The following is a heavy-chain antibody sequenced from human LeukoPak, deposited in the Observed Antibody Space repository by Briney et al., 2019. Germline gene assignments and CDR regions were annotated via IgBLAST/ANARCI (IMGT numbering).Heavy chain of an antibody. CDR2: IIPILGIA. CDR1: GGTFSSYA. J-gene: IGHJ5*02. Sequence: ASVKVSCKASGGTFSSYAISWVRRAPGQGLEWMGRIIPILGIANYAQKFQGRVTITADKSTSTAYMELSSLRSEDTAVYYCARATSLVLGGHWFDPWGQGTLVTVSS. V-gene: IGHV1-69*04. CDR3: ARATSLVLGGHWFDP. D-gene: IGHD3-22*01.